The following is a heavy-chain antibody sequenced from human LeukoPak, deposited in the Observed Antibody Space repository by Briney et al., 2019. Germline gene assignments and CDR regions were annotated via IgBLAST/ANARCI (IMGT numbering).Heavy chain of an antibody. CDR3: ARDQELEGSIVHMDV. Sequence: GASVKFSCKASGYTFTGYYMHWVRQAPGQGLEWMGWINPNSGGTNYAQKFQGRVTMTRDTSISTAYMELSRLRSDDTAVYYCARDQELEGSIVHMDVWGKGTTVTVSS. V-gene: IGHV1-2*02. CDR2: INPNSGGT. CDR1: GYTFTGYY. J-gene: IGHJ6*03. D-gene: IGHD1-1*01.